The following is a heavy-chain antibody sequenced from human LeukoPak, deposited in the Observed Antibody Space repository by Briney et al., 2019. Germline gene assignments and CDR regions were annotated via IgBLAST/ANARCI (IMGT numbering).Heavy chain of an antibody. Sequence: PGGSLRLSCAASGFTFSSYAMHWVRQAPGKGLEWVAVISYDGSNKYYADSVKGRFTISRDNSKNTLYLQMNSLRSDDTAVYYCGRDLHSGSSSPYQTPTDYWGQGTLVTVSS. CDR2: ISYDGSNK. CDR3: GRDLHSGSSSPYQTPTDY. CDR1: GFTFSSYA. J-gene: IGHJ4*02. D-gene: IGHD1-26*01. V-gene: IGHV3-30-3*01.